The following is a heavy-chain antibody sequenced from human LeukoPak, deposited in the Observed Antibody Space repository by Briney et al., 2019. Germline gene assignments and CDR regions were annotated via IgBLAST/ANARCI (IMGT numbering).Heavy chain of an antibody. V-gene: IGHV1-2*02. J-gene: IGHJ5*02. Sequence: GASVKVSCKASGYTFTGYYMHWVRQAPGQGLEWMGWINPNSGGTNYAQKFQGRVTMTRDTSISTAYMELSRLRSDDTAVYYCARVGLRIAAAGTGWFDPWGQGTLVTVTS. D-gene: IGHD6-13*01. CDR3: ARVGLRIAAAGTGWFDP. CDR1: GYTFTGYY. CDR2: INPNSGGT.